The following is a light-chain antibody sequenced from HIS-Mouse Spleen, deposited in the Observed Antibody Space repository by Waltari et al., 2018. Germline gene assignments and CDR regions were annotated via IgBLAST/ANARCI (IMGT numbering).Light chain of an antibody. Sequence: DIQLTQSPSFLSASVGDRVTITCRASQGISSYLAWYQQKPGKAPKLLIYAASTLQSVGPSRFSGSGSGTEFTLTISSLQPEDFATYYCQQLNSYPQETFGGGTKVEIK. CDR1: QGISSY. CDR2: AAS. V-gene: IGKV1-9*01. J-gene: IGKJ4*01. CDR3: QQLNSYPQET.